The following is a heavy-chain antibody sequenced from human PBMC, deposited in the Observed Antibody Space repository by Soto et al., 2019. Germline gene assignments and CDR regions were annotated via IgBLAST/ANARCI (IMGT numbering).Heavy chain of an antibody. D-gene: IGHD5-18*01. Sequence: GGSLRLSCAASGFTFSSYGMHWVRQAPGKGLEWVAVIWFDGSNKYYADSVKGRFTISRDNSKNTLYLQMNSLRAEDTAVYYCATGDTAMDVYYYYGMDVWGQGTTVTVSS. V-gene: IGHV3-33*01. CDR1: GFTFSSYG. J-gene: IGHJ6*02. CDR3: ATGDTAMDVYYYYGMDV. CDR2: IWFDGSNK.